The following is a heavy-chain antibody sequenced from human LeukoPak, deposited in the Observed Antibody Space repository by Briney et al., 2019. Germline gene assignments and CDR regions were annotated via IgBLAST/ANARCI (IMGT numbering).Heavy chain of an antibody. CDR2: MKQDGSAK. CDR1: GFTLSSYW. J-gene: IGHJ4*01. V-gene: IGHV3-7*01. D-gene: IGHD1-26*01. CDR3: ARDNVGALDY. Sequence: QPGGSLRLSCVASGFTLSSYWMAWVRQAPGKGLEWVANMKQDGSAKHYADSVKGRFSISRDNSKNSVYLQMDGLRAEGTALYYCARDNVGALDYWGHGTLVTASS.